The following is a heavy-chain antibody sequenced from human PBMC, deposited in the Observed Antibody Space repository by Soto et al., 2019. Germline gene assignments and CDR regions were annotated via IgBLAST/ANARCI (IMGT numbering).Heavy chain of an antibody. V-gene: IGHV3-30*18. CDR2: ISYDESNK. D-gene: IGHD3-22*01. J-gene: IGHJ1*01. CDR3: TKGVVVITSLFQY. CDR1: GFTFSSYG. Sequence: GGSLRLCCAASGFTFSSYGMHWVRQAPGKGLEWVAVISYDESNKYYADSVKGRFTISRDNSKNTLYLQMNSLRAEDTAVYYCTKGVVVITSLFQYWGQRTLVTGSS.